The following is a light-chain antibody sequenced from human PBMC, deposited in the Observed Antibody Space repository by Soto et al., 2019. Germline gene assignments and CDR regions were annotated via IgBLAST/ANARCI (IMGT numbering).Light chain of an antibody. Sequence: EIVLTQSTGTLSLSPGQRATLSCRASQSVTSNYLAWYQQIPGQAPRLLIYGASSRATGIPDRFSGSGSGTDFTLTINRLEPEDFAVYFCQQYGTSPWTFGQGTKVEI. CDR3: QQYGTSPWT. V-gene: IGKV3-20*01. CDR2: GAS. CDR1: QSVTSNY. J-gene: IGKJ1*01.